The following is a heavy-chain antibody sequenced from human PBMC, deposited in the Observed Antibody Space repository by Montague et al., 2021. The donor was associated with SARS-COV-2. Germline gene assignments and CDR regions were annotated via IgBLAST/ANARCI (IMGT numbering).Heavy chain of an antibody. V-gene: IGHV3-30-3*01. Sequence: SLRLSCAASGFTFSNFNMYWVRQTPGKGLEWVGFISYDENNKYYADSVKGRFTISRDNSKNTLYLQMNSLRADDTAIYYCARDSFGMDVWGQGTTVIVSS. CDR3: ARDSFGMDV. CDR2: ISYDENNK. CDR1: GFTFSNFN. J-gene: IGHJ6*02.